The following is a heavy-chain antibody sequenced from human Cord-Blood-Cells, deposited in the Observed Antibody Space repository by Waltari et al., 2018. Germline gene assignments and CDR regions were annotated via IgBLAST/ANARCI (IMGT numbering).Heavy chain of an antibody. CDR2: IKHSGST. D-gene: IGHD3-3*01. CDR3: ARGDPYYDFWSGYYTYYFDY. J-gene: IGHJ4*02. Sequence: QVQLQQWGAGLLKPSETLSLTCAVYGGSFSGYYWSWIRQPPGKGLEWIGEIKHSGSTNYNPSLKSRVTISVDTSKNQFALKLSSVTAADTAVYYCARGDPYYDFWSGYYTYYFDYWGQGTLVTVSS. CDR1: GGSFSGYY. V-gene: IGHV4-34*01.